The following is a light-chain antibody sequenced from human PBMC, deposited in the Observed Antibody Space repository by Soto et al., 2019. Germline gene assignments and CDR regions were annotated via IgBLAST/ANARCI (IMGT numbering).Light chain of an antibody. CDR3: EAWMNTLIGLNA. CDR1: SSNIGSNY. J-gene: IGLJ1*01. Sequence: QSVLTQPPSASGTPGQRVTISCSGSSSNIGSNYVYWYQQLPGTAPKLLIYRNNQRPSGVPDRFSGSKSGTSASLAISGLRSGVEVVINCEAWMNTLIGLNAFGIGTKFTVL. CDR2: RNN. V-gene: IGLV1-47*01.